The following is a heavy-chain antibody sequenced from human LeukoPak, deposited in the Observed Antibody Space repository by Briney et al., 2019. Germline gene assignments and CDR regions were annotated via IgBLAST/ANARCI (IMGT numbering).Heavy chain of an antibody. D-gene: IGHD3-9*01. CDR3: AGIYNNDWSYHLHY. Sequence: SETLSLTCDVHGGSFTDYYWTWIRQPPGKGLEWIGTIYYSGSTYYNPSVKSRLTISVDTSKNQFSLQLSSVTAADTAVYYCAGIYNNDWSYHLHYWGQGTLVTVSS. CDR2: IYYSGST. J-gene: IGHJ4*02. CDR1: GGSFTDYY. V-gene: IGHV4-34*01.